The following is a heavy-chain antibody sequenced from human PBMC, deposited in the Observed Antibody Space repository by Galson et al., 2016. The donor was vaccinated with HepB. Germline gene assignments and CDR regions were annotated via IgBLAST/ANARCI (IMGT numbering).Heavy chain of an antibody. Sequence: LRLSCAASGFTFSSYAMSWVRQAPGKGLEWVSAISGSGDNTYYADSVKGRFTISRDNSKNTLYLQMNSLRAEDTAVYYCARDGGGTGGYYYYAMDVWGQGTTVTVSS. CDR3: ARDGGGTGGYYYYAMDV. D-gene: IGHD1-14*01. CDR2: ISGSGDNT. J-gene: IGHJ6*02. V-gene: IGHV3-23*01. CDR1: GFTFSSYA.